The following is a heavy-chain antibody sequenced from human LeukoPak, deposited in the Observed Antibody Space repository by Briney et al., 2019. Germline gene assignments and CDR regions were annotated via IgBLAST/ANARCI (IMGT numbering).Heavy chain of an antibody. CDR1: GGSFSGYY. J-gene: IGHJ4*02. D-gene: IGHD3-10*01. Sequence: PSETLSLTCAVYGGSFSGYYWSWIRQPPGKGLEWIGEINHSGSTNYNPSLKSRVTISVDTSKNQFSLKLSSVTAADTAVYYCAICYYYGSGSYYNGCPSNWGQGTLVTVSS. CDR2: INHSGST. V-gene: IGHV4-34*01. CDR3: AICYYYGSGSYYNGCPSN.